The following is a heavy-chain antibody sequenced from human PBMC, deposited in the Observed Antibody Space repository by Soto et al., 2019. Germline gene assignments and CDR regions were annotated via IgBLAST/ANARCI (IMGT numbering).Heavy chain of an antibody. CDR2: ISYDGNNK. J-gene: IGHJ6*02. CDR1: GFTFSSYT. V-gene: IGHV3-30-3*01. CDR3: ARDTVAIGGTRRMDV. D-gene: IGHD1-1*01. Sequence: QVELVESGGGVVQPGRSLRLSCAASGFTFSSYTMHWVRQAPGKGLSWVAVISYDGNNKYYADSVKGRFTISRDNSKDTRRLQVSSLRVEDTAVYYCARDTVAIGGTRRMDVWGRGTTVTVS.